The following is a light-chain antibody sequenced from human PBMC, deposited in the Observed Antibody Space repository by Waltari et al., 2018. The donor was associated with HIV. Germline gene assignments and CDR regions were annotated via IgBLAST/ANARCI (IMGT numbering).Light chain of an antibody. Sequence: DIQMTQSPSSLSASVGDRVTITCRASQSISKYLNWYQHKPGKAPNLLVYAASSLQSGVPSRFSGSGSGSDFTLTISSLQPEDVAIYYCQQSFSSPWTFGQGTKVEIK. CDR2: AAS. J-gene: IGKJ1*01. V-gene: IGKV1-39*01. CDR1: QSISKY. CDR3: QQSFSSPWT.